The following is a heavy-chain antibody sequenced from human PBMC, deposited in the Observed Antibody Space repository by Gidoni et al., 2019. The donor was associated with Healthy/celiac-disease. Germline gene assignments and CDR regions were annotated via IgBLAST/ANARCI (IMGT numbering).Heavy chain of an antibody. CDR3: ARESWGALAP. V-gene: IGHV3-21*01. CDR2: ISSSSSYI. Sequence: EVQLVESGGGLVKPGGSLRLSCAASGFTFSSYSMNWVRQAPGKGLEWVSTISSSSSYIYYADSVKGRFTISRDNAKNSLYLQMNSLRAEDTAVYYCARESWGALAPWGQGTLVTVSS. J-gene: IGHJ4*02. D-gene: IGHD7-27*01. CDR1: GFTFSSYS.